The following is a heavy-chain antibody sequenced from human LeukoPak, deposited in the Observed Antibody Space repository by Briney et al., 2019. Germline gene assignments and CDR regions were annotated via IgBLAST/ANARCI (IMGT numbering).Heavy chain of an antibody. J-gene: IGHJ3*02. CDR1: GGTFSSYA. CDR3: ARDGLNYYDSSGYYEAFDI. Sequence: SVKVSCKASGGTFSSYAISWVRQAPGQGLEWMGGIIPIFGAANYAQKFQGRVTITTDESTSTAYMELSSLRSEDTAVYYCARDGLNYYDSSGYYEAFDIWGQGTMVTVSS. V-gene: IGHV1-69*05. D-gene: IGHD3-22*01. CDR2: IIPIFGAA.